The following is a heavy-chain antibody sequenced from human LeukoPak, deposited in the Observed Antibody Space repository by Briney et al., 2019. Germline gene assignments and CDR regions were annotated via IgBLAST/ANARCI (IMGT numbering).Heavy chain of an antibody. CDR3: ARSCSSTSCEDYYYMDV. Sequence: ASVKVSCKASGYTFTGYYMHWVRQAPGQGLEWMGWINPNSGGTNYAQKFQGRVTMTRDTSISTAYMELSRLRSDDTAVYYCARSCSSTSCEDYYYMDVWGKGTTVTVSS. J-gene: IGHJ6*03. V-gene: IGHV1-2*02. CDR1: GYTFTGYY. D-gene: IGHD2-2*01. CDR2: INPNSGGT.